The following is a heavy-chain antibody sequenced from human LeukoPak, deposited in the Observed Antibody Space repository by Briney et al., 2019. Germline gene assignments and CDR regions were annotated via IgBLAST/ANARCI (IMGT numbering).Heavy chain of an antibody. J-gene: IGHJ4*02. CDR3: ARVNNYDILSSFDY. CDR2: ISAYNGNT. V-gene: IGHV1-18*01. Sequence: GASVKVSCKASGYTFTSYGISWVRQAPGQGLEWMGWISAYNGNTNYAQKLQGRVTMTTDTSTSTAYMELRSLRSDDTAVYYCARVNNYDILSSFDYWGQGTLVTVSS. D-gene: IGHD3-9*01. CDR1: GYTFTSYG.